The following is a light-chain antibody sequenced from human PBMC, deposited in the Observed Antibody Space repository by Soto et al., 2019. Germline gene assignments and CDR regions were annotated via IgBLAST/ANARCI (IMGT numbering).Light chain of an antibody. Sequence: QSALTQPASVSGSPGQSIAISCTGTSRDFGSYNLVSWYQQHPGKAPKVMIYEGSKRPSGVSDRFSGSKSGNTASLTISGLQADDEADYYCCSYAGSSTYVFGTGTKLTVL. CDR1: SRDFGSYNL. CDR3: CSYAGSSTYV. J-gene: IGLJ1*01. CDR2: EGS. V-gene: IGLV2-23*01.